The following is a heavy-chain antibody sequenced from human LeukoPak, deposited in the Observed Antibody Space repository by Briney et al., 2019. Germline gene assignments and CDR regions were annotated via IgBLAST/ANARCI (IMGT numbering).Heavy chain of an antibody. J-gene: IGHJ6*03. CDR2: IYHSGRT. CDR1: GYSISSGYY. CDR3: ARVVGLTGYSSSWYSGYYYYMDV. Sequence: SETLSLTCTVSGYSISSGYYWGWIRQPPGKGLEWIGSIYHSGRTFYNPSLKSRVTISVDTSKNQFSLKLTSVTAADTAVYYCARVVGLTGYSSSWYSGYYYYMDVWGKGTTVTVSS. D-gene: IGHD6-13*01. V-gene: IGHV4-38-2*02.